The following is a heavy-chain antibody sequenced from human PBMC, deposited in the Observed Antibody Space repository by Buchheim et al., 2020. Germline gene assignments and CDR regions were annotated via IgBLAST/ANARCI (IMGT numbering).Heavy chain of an antibody. CDR1: GFTFSSYW. CDR2: INTDGSRA. V-gene: IGHV3-74*01. Sequence: EVQLVESGGGLVESGGSLRLSCAASGFTFSSYWMHWVRQAPGKGLVWVSRINTDGSRADYADSAKGRFNIFSDNAKNTLYLQMNSLRVDDTAVYYCGRDLGGVGSYWGQGT. CDR3: GRDLGGVGSY. J-gene: IGHJ4*02. D-gene: IGHD3-10*01.